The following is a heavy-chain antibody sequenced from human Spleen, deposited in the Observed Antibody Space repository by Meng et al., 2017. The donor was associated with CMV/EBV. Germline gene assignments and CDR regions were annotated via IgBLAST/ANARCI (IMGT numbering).Heavy chain of an antibody. J-gene: IGHJ4*02. Sequence: GGSLRLSCAASGFTFSSYAMHWVRQAPGQGLEWVSSIGFRSGYIYYTDSVKGRFTISRDNAKNSLYLQMNSLRAEDTAVYYCAREGYQVATPAPYFDSWGQGTLVTVSS. CDR3: AREGYQVATPAPYFDS. CDR2: IGFRSGYI. D-gene: IGHD2-2*01. CDR1: GFTFSSYA. V-gene: IGHV3-21*01.